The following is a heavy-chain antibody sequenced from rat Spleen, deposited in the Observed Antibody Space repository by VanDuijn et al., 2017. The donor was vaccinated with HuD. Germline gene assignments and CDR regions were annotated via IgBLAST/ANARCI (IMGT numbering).Heavy chain of an antibody. V-gene: IGHV5S13*01. CDR2: ITYDDTTT. CDR1: GFTFNNYD. Sequence: EVQLVESGGGLVRPGRSMKLSCAASGFTFNNYDMAWVRQAPTKGLEWVASITYDDTTTYYRDFVKGRFTISRDNAKNTQYLQMDSLRSEDSATYYCARHGGLRNWFAYWGQGTLVTVSS. J-gene: IGHJ3*01. CDR3: ARHGGLRNWFAY. D-gene: IGHD1-11*01.